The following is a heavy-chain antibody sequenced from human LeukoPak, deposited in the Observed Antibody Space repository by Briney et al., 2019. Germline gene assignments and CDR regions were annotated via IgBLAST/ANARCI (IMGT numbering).Heavy chain of an antibody. V-gene: IGHV1-8*01. CDR3: ARGLGRTAMVTRGEVRFDY. Sequence: AASVKVSCKASGYTFTSYDINWVRQATGQGPEWMGWMNPNSGNTGYAQKFQGRVTMTRNTSISTAYMELSSLRSEDAAVYYCARGLGRTAMVTRGEVRFDYWGQGTLVTVSS. CDR2: MNPNSGNT. J-gene: IGHJ4*02. CDR1: GYTFTSYD. D-gene: IGHD5-18*01.